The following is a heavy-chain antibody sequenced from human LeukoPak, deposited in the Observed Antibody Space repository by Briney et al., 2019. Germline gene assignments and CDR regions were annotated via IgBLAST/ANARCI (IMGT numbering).Heavy chain of an antibody. CDR2: IKQDGSEK. J-gene: IGHJ4*02. D-gene: IGHD3-3*01. Sequence: QPGGSLRLSCAASGFTFSSYWMSWVRQAPGKGLEWVANIKQDGSEKYYVDSVKGRFTISRDNAKNSLYLQMNSLRAEDTAVYYCARVSYYDFWSGYYQGADYWGQGTLVTVSS. V-gene: IGHV3-7*01. CDR1: GFTFSSYW. CDR3: ARVSYYDFWSGYYQGADY.